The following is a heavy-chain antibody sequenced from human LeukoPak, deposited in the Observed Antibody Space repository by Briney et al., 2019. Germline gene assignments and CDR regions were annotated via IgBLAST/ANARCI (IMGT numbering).Heavy chain of an antibody. V-gene: IGHV3-11*01. CDR2: IRSSGSPI. CDR3: ARDSVGYCSGGSCYFDY. J-gene: IGHJ4*02. D-gene: IGHD2-15*01. Sequence: PGVSLRLSCAASGFSFSDYYMSWIRQAPGKGLEWVSYIRSSGSPIYYADSVKGRFTISRDNAKNSLYLQMNSLRAEDTAMYYCARDSVGYCSGGSCYFDYWGQGTLVTVSS. CDR1: GFSFSDYY.